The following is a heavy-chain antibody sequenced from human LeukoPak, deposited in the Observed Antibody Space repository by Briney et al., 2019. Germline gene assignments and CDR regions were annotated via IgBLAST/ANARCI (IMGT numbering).Heavy chain of an antibody. D-gene: IGHD6-6*01. J-gene: IGHJ6*02. Sequence: ASVKVSCKVSGYTLTELSMHWVRQAPGQGLEWMGWINPNSGGTNYAQKFQGWVTMTRDTSISTAYMELSRLRSDDTAVYYCARDLSSSSGGYYYGMDVWGQGTTVTVSS. CDR3: ARDLSSSSGGYYYGMDV. CDR2: INPNSGGT. V-gene: IGHV1-2*04. CDR1: GYTLTELS.